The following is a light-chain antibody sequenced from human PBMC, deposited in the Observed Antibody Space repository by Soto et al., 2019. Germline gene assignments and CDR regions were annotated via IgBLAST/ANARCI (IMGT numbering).Light chain of an antibody. V-gene: IGLV2-11*01. CDR1: SNDVGAYNY. CDR3: CSYAVRNTFVV. CDR2: DVF. J-gene: IGLJ1*01. Sequence: QSVLTQPRSVSGSPGQSVILSCTGTSNDVGAYNYVSWYQQHPGKAPKLVIYDVFNRPSGVPTRFSGSKSGNTASLTISGLQAEDEADYFCCSYAVRNTFVVFGTGTKLTVL.